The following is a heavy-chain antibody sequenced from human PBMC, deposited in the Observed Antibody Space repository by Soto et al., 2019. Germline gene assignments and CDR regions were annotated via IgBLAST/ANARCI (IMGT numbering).Heavy chain of an antibody. V-gene: IGHV4-39*01. CDR1: AGSISISIYY. CDR2: IYYSGST. Sequence: LXLPCTVSAGSISISIYYWGWIRQPPGKGLEWIGSIYYSGSTYYNPSLKSRVTISVDTSKNQFSLKLSSVTAADTAVYYCACIAARPRDYYGMDVWGQGTTVTVSS. D-gene: IGHD6-6*01. J-gene: IGHJ6*02. CDR3: ACIAARPRDYYGMDV.